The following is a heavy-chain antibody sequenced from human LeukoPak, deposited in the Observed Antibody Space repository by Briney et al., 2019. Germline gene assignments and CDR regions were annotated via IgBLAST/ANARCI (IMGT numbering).Heavy chain of an antibody. CDR1: GDSLSINCVT. D-gene: IGHD2-2*01. J-gene: IGHJ5*02. CDR2: TYYRYTWYN. V-gene: IGHV6-1*01. CDR3: ARRLTQYDCFDP. Sequence: SQTLSLTYAISGDSLSINCVTWNWITQSPSRGLEWLRSTYYRYTWYNDYAVSVRGRITVNPDTSKNQFSLHLNAVTPEDTAVYYCARRLTQYDCFDPWGQGILVTVSS.